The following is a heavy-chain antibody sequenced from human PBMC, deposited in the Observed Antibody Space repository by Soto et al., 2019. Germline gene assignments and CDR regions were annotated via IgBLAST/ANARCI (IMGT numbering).Heavy chain of an antibody. CDR3: VRDLQLWRLDS. CDR1: GLTFRSYW. CDR2: INTDGSVA. D-gene: IGHD2-21*01. V-gene: IGHV3-74*03. J-gene: IGHJ4*02. Sequence: EVQLVESGGGLVQPGESLRLSCAASGLTFRSYWMHWVRQAPGKGLVWVSRINTDGSVAMYVDSVKGRFTISRDNAKNSLYLHMNSLRAEDPAVYYCVRDLQLWRLDSWGRGTLVTVSS.